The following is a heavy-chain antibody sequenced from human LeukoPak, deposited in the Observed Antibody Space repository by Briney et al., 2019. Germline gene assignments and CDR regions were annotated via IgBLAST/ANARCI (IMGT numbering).Heavy chain of an antibody. J-gene: IGHJ3*02. D-gene: IGHD3-22*01. Sequence: PSETLSLTCTVSGGSISSSSYYWAWIRQPPGKGLEWIGSIYYSGSTNYNPSLKSRVTISVDTSKNQFSLKLSSVTAADTAVYYCARRKPLKNEYYYDSSGSWAFDIWGQGTMVTVSS. V-gene: IGHV4-39*07. CDR3: ARRKPLKNEYYYDSSGSWAFDI. CDR2: IYYSGST. CDR1: GGSISSSSYY.